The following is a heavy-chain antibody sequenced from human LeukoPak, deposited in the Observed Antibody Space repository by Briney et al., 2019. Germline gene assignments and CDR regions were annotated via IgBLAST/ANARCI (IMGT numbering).Heavy chain of an antibody. V-gene: IGHV3-30*03. CDR3: ASDFD. J-gene: IGHJ4*02. CDR1: GFTFGTYG. CDR2: ISYDGSSE. D-gene: IGHD3-3*01. Sequence: GGSLRLSCAASGFTFGTYGMHWVRQAPGKGLEWVAVISYDGSSEYYADSVKGRFTISRDNSKYTLYLQMNSLRAEDTAVYYCASDFDWGQGTLVTVSS.